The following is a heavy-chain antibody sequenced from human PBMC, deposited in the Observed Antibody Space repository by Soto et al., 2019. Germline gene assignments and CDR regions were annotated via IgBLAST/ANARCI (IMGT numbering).Heavy chain of an antibody. Sequence: LVKVSCKASGGTFSSYAISWVRQAPGQGLEWMGGIIPIFGTANYAQKFQGRVTITADESTSTAYMELSSLRSEDTAVYYCARSESSGWYSGAFDIWGQGTMVTVSS. D-gene: IGHD6-19*01. V-gene: IGHV1-69*13. J-gene: IGHJ3*02. CDR1: GGTFSSYA. CDR2: IIPIFGTA. CDR3: ARSESSGWYSGAFDI.